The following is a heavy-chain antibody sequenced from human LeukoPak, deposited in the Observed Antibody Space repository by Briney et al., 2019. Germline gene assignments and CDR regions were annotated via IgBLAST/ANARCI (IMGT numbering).Heavy chain of an antibody. CDR3: ARWNGSGSYFRLYYFDY. CDR1: GFGFSDSY. V-gene: IGHV3-11*01. D-gene: IGHD3-10*01. Sequence: GGSLRLSCVVSGFGFSDSYMTWIRQTPGKGLEWLAYISGSGSDMYYADSVKGRFTISRDNAKNSLYLQMNSLRAEDTALYYCARWNGSGSYFRLYYFDYWGQGTLVTVSS. CDR2: ISGSGSDM. J-gene: IGHJ4*02.